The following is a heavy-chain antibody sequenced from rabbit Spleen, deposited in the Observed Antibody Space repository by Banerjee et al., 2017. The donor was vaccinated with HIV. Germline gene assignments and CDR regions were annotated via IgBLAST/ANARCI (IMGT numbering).Heavy chain of an antibody. Sequence: QSLEESGGDLVKPGASLTLTCTASGFSFSSYYYMCWVRQAPGKGLEWIACIYAGSSGSTYFASWAKGRFTISKTSSTTVTLHMTSLTAADTATYFCARDTSSSFSSYGMDLWGPGTLVTVS. CDR1: GFSFSSYYY. D-gene: IGHD1-1*01. CDR3: ARDTSSSFSSYGMDL. CDR2: IYAGSSGST. V-gene: IGHV1S40*01. J-gene: IGHJ6*01.